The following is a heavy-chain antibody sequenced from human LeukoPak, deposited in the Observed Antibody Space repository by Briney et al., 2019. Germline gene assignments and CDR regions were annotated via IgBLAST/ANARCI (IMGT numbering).Heavy chain of an antibody. Sequence: ASVKVSCKASGYTFTGYYMHWVRQAPGQGLEWMGWINPNSGGTNYAQKFQGRVTMTRDTSISTAYMELSRLRSDDTAVYYCARESGGWELLGDNWFDPWGQGTLVTVSS. CDR2: INPNSGGT. D-gene: IGHD1-26*01. J-gene: IGHJ5*02. CDR1: GYTFTGYY. CDR3: ARESGGWELLGDNWFDP. V-gene: IGHV1-2*02.